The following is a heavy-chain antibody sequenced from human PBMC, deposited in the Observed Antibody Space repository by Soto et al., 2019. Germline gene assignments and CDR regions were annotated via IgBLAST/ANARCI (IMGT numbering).Heavy chain of an antibody. CDR2: ISDDGSNT. D-gene: IGHD3-3*01. CDR1: GFTFSRHT. V-gene: IGHV3-30-3*01. CDR3: ARELYYDFWSGFNTHPYYFDD. J-gene: IGHJ4*02. Sequence: QVPLVESGGGVVQPGRSLRLSCAASGFTFSRHTMHWVRQAPGKGLEWVAAISDDGSNTYYADSVKGRFTISRDNSKNPLYLQMNSLSSEDTAVHHCARELYYDFWSGFNTHPYYFDDWGQGTLVTVSS.